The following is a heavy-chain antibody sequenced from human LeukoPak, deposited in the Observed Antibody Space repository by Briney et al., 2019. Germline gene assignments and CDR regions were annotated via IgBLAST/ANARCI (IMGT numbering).Heavy chain of an antibody. CDR1: GFTFDDYA. CDR2: ISWNSGSI. D-gene: IGHD6-13*01. J-gene: IGHJ6*02. V-gene: IGHV3-9*01. Sequence: PGGSLRLSCAASGFTFDDYAMHWVRQAPGKGLEWVSGISWNSGSIGYADSVKGRFTISRDNSKNTLYLQMNSLRAEDTAVYYCARAAAGSYYYGMDVWGQGTTVTVSS. CDR3: ARAAAGSYYYGMDV.